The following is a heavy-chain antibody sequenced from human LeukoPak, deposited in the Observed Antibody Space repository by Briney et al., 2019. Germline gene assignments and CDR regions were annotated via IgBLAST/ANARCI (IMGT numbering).Heavy chain of an antibody. J-gene: IGHJ5*02. CDR1: GGSISSSDYY. Sequence: PSQTLSLTCTVSGGSISSSDYYWSWIRQPPGTGLEWIGYIYYSGSTYYNPSLKSRVTISVDTSKNQFSLKLSSVTAADTAVYYCARTYYDFWSGYYTPNWFDPWGQGTLVTVSS. CDR3: ARTYYDFWSGYYTPNWFDP. V-gene: IGHV4-30-4*01. CDR2: IYYSGST. D-gene: IGHD3-3*01.